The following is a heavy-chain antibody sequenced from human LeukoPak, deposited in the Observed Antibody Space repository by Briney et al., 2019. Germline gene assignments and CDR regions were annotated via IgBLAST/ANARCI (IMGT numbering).Heavy chain of an antibody. CDR2: IYYSGST. Sequence: SETLSLTCTVSGGSISSYYWSWIRQPPGKGLEWIGYIYYSGSTNYNPSLKSRVTISVDTSKNQFSLKLSSVTAADTAVYYCAKDRPTLRYFDWPDYWGQGTLVTVSS. D-gene: IGHD3-9*01. V-gene: IGHV4-59*01. J-gene: IGHJ4*02. CDR3: AKDRPTLRYFDWPDY. CDR1: GGSISSYY.